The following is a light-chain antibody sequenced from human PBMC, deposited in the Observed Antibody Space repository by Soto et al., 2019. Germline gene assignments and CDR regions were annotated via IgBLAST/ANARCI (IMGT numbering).Light chain of an antibody. CDR2: SAS. V-gene: IGKV1-6*01. J-gene: IGKJ1*01. Sequence: AIQMTQSPASLSLSVGERVTISCRASQNVADDIGWYQQKPGQAPRLLIFSASTTHTGVPSRFSGSGSGTDFTLTISSLQPEDFAAYYCLQHTIYPGTFGQGTKLEI. CDR1: QNVADD. CDR3: LQHTIYPGT.